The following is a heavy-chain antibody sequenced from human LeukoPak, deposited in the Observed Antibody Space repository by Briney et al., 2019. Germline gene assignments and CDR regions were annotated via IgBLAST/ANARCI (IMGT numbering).Heavy chain of an antibody. D-gene: IGHD2-15*01. V-gene: IGHV4-61*02. CDR1: GGSISSGSYY. CDR2: ISTSGST. J-gene: IGHJ5*02. CDR3: ARADKYCSGGSCYSGWRFTGPNLRFDP. Sequence: SQTLSLTCTVSGGSISSGSYYWSWIRQPAGKGLEWIGRISTSGSTNYNPSLKSRVTISVDTSKNQFSLKLSSVTAADTAVYYCARADKYCSGGSCYSGWRFTGPNLRFDPWGQGTLVTVSS.